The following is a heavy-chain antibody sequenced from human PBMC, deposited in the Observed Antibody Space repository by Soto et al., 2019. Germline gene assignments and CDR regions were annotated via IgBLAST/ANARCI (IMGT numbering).Heavy chain of an antibody. V-gene: IGHV2-5*01. J-gene: IGHJ4*02. Sequence: SVPTLVNPTQTLTLTCTFSGFPLSNSGVGAGRKRKPPGKALEWLALTYGNDDKHYSQSLKSRLTITKNTYKNQEVQTINKMKPVDTATYYCANRPSEAGAWSYDSSQYLDYWGQRPLVTVPS. D-gene: IGHD3-22*01. CDR2: TYGNDDK. CDR3: ANRPSEAGAWSYDSSQYLDY. CDR1: GFPLSNSGVG.